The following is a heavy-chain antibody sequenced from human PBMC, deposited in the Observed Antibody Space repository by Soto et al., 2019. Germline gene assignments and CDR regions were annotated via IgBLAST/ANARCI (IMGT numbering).Heavy chain of an antibody. CDR3: ARTSGTTRTYYYDSSGYYSFDY. D-gene: IGHD3-22*01. CDR2: INAGNGNT. CDR1: GYTFTSYA. V-gene: IGHV1-3*01. Sequence: GASVKVSCKASGYTFTSYAMHWVRQAPGQRLEWMGWINAGNGNTKYSQKIQGRVTITRDTSASTAYMELSSLRSEDTAVYYCARTSGTTRTYYYDSSGYYSFDYWGQGTLVTVSS. J-gene: IGHJ4*02.